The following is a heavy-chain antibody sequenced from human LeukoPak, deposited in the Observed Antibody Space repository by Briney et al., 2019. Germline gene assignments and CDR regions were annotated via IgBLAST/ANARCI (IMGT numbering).Heavy chain of an antibody. CDR3: ARRRWFGENTGAYYFDY. J-gene: IGHJ4*02. D-gene: IGHD3-10*01. CDR2: INPNSGGT. V-gene: IGHV1-2*02. CDR1: GYTFTGYY. Sequence: ASVKVSCKASGYTFTGYYMHWVRQAPGQGLEWMGWINPNSGGTNYAQKFQGRVTMTRDTSISTAYMELSGLRSDDTAVYYCARRRWFGENTGAYYFDYWGQGTLVTVSS.